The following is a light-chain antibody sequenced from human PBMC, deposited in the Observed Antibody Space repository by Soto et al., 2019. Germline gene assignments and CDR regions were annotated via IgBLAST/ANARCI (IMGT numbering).Light chain of an antibody. CDR3: QHYGKSPRFFT. Sequence: EIVLTQSPGTLSLSPGESATLSCRASQSVSSTYLAWYQQKPGQAPRLLIYDASSRATGIPDKFIGSGSGSDFSLTISRLEPEDSAMYYCQHYGKSPRFFTFGPGTKGDIK. CDR1: QSVSSTY. V-gene: IGKV3-20*01. J-gene: IGKJ3*01. CDR2: DAS.